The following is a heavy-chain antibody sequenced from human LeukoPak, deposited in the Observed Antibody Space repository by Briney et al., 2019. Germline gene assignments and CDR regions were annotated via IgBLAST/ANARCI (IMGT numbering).Heavy chain of an antibody. CDR3: ARDVDSSGWYGGMDY. D-gene: IGHD6-19*01. Sequence: SVKVSXKASGGTFSSYAISWVRQAHGQGLEWMGRIIPIFGTANYAQKFQGRVTITTDESTSTAYMELSSLRSEDTAVYYCARDVDSSGWYGGMDYWGQGTLVTVSS. V-gene: IGHV1-69*05. CDR2: IIPIFGTA. J-gene: IGHJ4*02. CDR1: GGTFSSYA.